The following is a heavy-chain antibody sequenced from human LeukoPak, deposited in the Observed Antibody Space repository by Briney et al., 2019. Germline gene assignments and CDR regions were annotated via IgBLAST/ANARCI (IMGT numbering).Heavy chain of an antibody. CDR3: AKDIPPRIVGAHFDY. V-gene: IGHV3-11*01. D-gene: IGHD1-26*01. CDR2: INIGGTNT. CDR1: GFTFNDYY. Sequence: GGSLRLSCAASGFTFNDYYMSWIRQAPGKGLEWLSYINIGGTNTHYADSVKGRFTISRDNAKKSLYLEMNNLRAEDTAVYYCAKDIPPRIVGAHFDYWGQGTLVTVSS. J-gene: IGHJ4*02.